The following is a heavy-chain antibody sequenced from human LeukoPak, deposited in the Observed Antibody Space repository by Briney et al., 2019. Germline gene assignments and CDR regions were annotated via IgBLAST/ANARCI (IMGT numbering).Heavy chain of an antibody. CDR2: IYYSGST. CDR1: GGSISSGDYY. D-gene: IGHD4-17*01. CDR3: ARMGGDYGDYQWDWYFDL. V-gene: IGHV4-30-4*01. Sequence: SETLSLTCTASGGSISSGDYYWSWIRQPPGKGLEWIGYIYYSGSTYYNPSLKSRVTISVDTSKNQFSLKLSSVTAADTAVYYCARMGGDYGDYQWDWYFDLWGRGTLVTVSS. J-gene: IGHJ2*01.